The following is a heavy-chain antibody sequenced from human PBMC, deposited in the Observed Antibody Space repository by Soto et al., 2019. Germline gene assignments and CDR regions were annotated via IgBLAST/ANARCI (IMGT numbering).Heavy chain of an antibody. CDR1: GFTFTSSA. D-gene: IGHD1-26*01. CDR2: IVVGSGNT. V-gene: IGHV1-58*02. CDR3: VADPLHSGSYLNPYDFDY. Sequence: QMQLVQSGPEVKKPGTSVKVSCKASGFTFTSSAMQWVRQARGQRLEGIGWIVVGSGNTNYAQKFQVRGTITRDMSTCTAYMELSSLRSEDTAVYYCVADPLHSGSYLNPYDFDYWGQGTLVTVSS. J-gene: IGHJ4*02.